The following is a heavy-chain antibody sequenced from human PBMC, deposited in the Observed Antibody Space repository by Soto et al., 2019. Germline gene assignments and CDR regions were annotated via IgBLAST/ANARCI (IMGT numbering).Heavy chain of an antibody. V-gene: IGHV4-61*08. Sequence: WETLSLTCTVSDDSFRGAEYYWSWIRQPLGKGPEWIGYAYYNGDTKYNPALRSRVTMSEDTSKNQFSLRLSSVTAADTAVYFCARGPAYIDGWRTFDLWGRGILVTVSS. CDR2: AYYNGDT. D-gene: IGHD6-19*01. CDR1: DDSFRGAEYY. J-gene: IGHJ4*02. CDR3: ARGPAYIDGWRTFDL.